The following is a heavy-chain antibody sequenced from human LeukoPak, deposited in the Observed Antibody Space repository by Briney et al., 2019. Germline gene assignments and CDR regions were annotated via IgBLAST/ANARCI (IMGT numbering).Heavy chain of an antibody. V-gene: IGHV4-4*07. Sequence: SETLSLTCTVSGGPISSYYWSWIRQPAGKGLEWIGRIYTSGSTNYNPSLKNRVTMSVDTSKNQFSLKLSSVTAADTAVYYCARNRVGVGATFGYYYYYMDVWGKGTTVTISS. CDR3: ARNRVGVGATFGYYYYYMDV. CDR2: IYTSGST. D-gene: IGHD1-26*01. CDR1: GGPISSYY. J-gene: IGHJ6*03.